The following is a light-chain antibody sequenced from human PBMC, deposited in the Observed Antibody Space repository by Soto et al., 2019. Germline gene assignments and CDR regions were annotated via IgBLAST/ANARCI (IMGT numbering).Light chain of an antibody. CDR1: QRIINY. Sequence: EIVLTQSPATLSLSPGERATLSCRASQRIINYLAWYQQKPGQAPRLLIYDASNRATGIPARFSGSGSGTDFTLTITSLEPEDFAVYYCQQRSKLITFGQGTRLEIK. CDR2: DAS. CDR3: QQRSKLIT. V-gene: IGKV3-11*01. J-gene: IGKJ5*01.